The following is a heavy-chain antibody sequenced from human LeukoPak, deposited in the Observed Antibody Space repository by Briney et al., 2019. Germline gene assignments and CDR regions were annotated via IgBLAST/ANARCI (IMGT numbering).Heavy chain of an antibody. Sequence: SETLSLTCTVSGGSISSGGNYWSWLRQLPGKGLEWIGYIYYVGNTNYNPSLKSRLSMSVDTSNNQFSLRPTSVTAADTAVYYCARVEVIGSTRYFDYWGQGAMVSVSS. V-gene: IGHV4-31*03. CDR2: IYYVGNT. CDR3: ARVEVIGSTRYFDY. CDR1: GGSISSGGNY. J-gene: IGHJ4*02. D-gene: IGHD3-16*02.